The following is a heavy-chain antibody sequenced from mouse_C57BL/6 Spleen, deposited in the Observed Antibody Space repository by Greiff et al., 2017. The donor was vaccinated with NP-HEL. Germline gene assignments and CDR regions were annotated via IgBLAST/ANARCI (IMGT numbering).Heavy chain of an antibody. Sequence: EVKLMESGGGLVKPGGSLKLSCAASGFTFSDYGMHWVRQAPEKGLEWVAYISSGSSTIYYADTVKGRFTISRDNAKNTLFLQMTSLRSEDTAMYYCARTVTTGFDYWGQGTTLTVSS. CDR1: GFTFSDYG. J-gene: IGHJ2*01. V-gene: IGHV5-17*01. CDR3: ARTVTTGFDY. D-gene: IGHD2-2*01. CDR2: ISSGSSTI.